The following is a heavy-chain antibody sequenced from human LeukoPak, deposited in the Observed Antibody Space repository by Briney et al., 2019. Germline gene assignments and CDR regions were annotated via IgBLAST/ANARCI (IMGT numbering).Heavy chain of an antibody. J-gene: IGHJ4*02. D-gene: IGHD6-19*01. CDR1: GFTFSDYY. V-gene: IGHV3-11*01. CDR3: ERRAVAGYYFDY. Sequence: GGSLRLSCAASGFTFSDYYMSWIRQAPGKGLEWVSYISSSGSTIYYADSVKGRFTISRDNAKNSLYLQMNSLRADDTAVYYCERRAVAGYYFDYWGQGTLVTVSS. CDR2: ISSSGSTI.